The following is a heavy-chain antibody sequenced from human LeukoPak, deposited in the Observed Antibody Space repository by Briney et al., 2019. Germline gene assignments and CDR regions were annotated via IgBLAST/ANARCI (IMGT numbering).Heavy chain of an antibody. D-gene: IGHD6-13*01. CDR2: ISYDGSNK. Sequence: GGSLRLSCAASGFTFSSYGMHWVRQAPGKGLEWVAVISYDGSNKYYADSVKDRFTISRDNSKNTLYLQMNSLRAEDTAVYYCAKGSTYLDYWGQGTLVTVSS. CDR3: AKGSTYLDY. V-gene: IGHV3-30*18. CDR1: GFTFSSYG. J-gene: IGHJ4*02.